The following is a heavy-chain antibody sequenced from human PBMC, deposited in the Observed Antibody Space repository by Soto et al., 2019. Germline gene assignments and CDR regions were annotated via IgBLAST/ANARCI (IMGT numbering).Heavy chain of an antibody. V-gene: IGHV1-18*01. J-gene: IGHJ6*02. CDR1: GYTFTSYS. CDR2: ISVYNGNT. Sequence: GASVKVSCKASGYTFTSYSISWVRQAPGQGLEWMGWISVYNGNTNYAQKFQGRVTMTTDTSTSTAYLDVRSLRSDDTAVYYCAILWPSDVWGQGTTVTVS. CDR3: AILWPSDV.